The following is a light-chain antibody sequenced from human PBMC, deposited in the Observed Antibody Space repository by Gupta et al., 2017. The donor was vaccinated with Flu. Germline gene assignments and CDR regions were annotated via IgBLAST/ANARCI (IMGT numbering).Light chain of an antibody. CDR2: GKN. CDR1: SLRSYY. J-gene: IGLJ3*02. CDR3: NSRDTTRNHLV. Sequence: SSELTQDPAVSVALGQTVRITCQGDSLRSYYAGWYQQKPGQAPVLVIYGKNNRPSGIPDRFSGSTSGNTASLTITGAQAEDEADYYCNSRDTTRNHLVFGGGTKLTVL. V-gene: IGLV3-19*01.